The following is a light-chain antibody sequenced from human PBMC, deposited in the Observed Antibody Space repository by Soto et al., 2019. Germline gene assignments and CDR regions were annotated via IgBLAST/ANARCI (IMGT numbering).Light chain of an antibody. CDR3: GTWDSSLSAVV. CDR1: GSNIGNNY. CDR2: DTN. V-gene: IGLV1-51*01. Sequence: QSVLTQPPSVSAAPGQTVTISCSGTGSNIGNNYVSWYQQLPGTAPKLIIYDTNKRPSGIPDRFSGSKSDTSATLDITGLQTGDEAHYYCGTWDSSLSAVVFGGGTKLTVL. J-gene: IGLJ3*02.